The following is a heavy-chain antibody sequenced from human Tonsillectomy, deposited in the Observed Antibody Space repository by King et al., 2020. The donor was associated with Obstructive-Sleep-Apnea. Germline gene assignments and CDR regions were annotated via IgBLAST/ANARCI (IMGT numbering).Heavy chain of an antibody. J-gene: IGHJ4*02. D-gene: IGHD5-24*01. CDR1: GFSLSTSGVG. CDR2: IYWDDDK. CDR3: AHVRRDGYNTYFDY. Sequence: ITLKESGPTLVKPTQTLTLTCTFSGFSLSTSGVGVGWIRQPPGQALEWLALIYWDDDKSYSPSLKSRLTLTKDTSKNQVVLIMTNMDPVDTATYYCAHVRRDGYNTYFDYWGQGTLVTVSS. V-gene: IGHV2-5*02.